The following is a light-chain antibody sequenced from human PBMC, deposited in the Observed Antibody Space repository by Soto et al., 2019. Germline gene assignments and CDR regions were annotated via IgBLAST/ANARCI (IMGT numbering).Light chain of an antibody. V-gene: IGLV1-44*01. CDR2: SNN. CDR3: AAWDDSLNGYV. J-gene: IGLJ1*01. Sequence: QSVLTQPPSASGTPGQRVTSSCSGSSSNIGSNTVTWYQQPPGTAPKLLIYSNNQRPSGVPDRFSGSKSGTSASLAISGLQSEAEADYYCAAWDDSLNGYVFGTGTKVTVL. CDR1: SSNIGSNT.